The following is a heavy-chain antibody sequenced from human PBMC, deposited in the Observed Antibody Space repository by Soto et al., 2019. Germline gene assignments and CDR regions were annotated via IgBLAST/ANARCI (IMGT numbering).Heavy chain of an antibody. Sequence: GSLRLSCAASGFSFNMYSMNWVRQAPGKGLEWVSYISSNSVTIYDTDSGRGRFTISRGNAKNFLYLQMNSLRDEDTAVYYCAREDILGTRSFDYWGQGTLVTVSS. CDR3: AREDILGTRSFDY. J-gene: IGHJ4*02. CDR1: GFSFNMYS. CDR2: ISSNSVTI. D-gene: IGHD1-26*01. V-gene: IGHV3-48*02.